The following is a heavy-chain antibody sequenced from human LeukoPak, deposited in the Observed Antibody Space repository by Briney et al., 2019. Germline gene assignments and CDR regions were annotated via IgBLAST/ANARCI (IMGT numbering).Heavy chain of an antibody. V-gene: IGHV1-18*01. CDR2: ISTYNGNT. D-gene: IGHD6-19*01. CDR1: GGTFSSYA. CDR3: AREDSSGCFDY. Sequence: ASVKVSCKASGGTFSSYAISWVRQAPGQGLEWMGWISTYNGNTNSAQKLQGRVTMTTDTSASTAYMELRSLRSDDTAVYYCAREDSSGCFDYWGQGTLVTVSS. J-gene: IGHJ4*02.